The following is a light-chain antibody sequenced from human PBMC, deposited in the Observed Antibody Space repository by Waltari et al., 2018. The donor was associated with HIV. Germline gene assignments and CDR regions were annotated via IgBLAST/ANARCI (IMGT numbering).Light chain of an antibody. CDR1: QSVSSGF. CDR3: HQDGSATYT. CDR2: GAA. Sequence: EIVLTQSPATLSLSPGDRATLSCRASQSVSSGFLAWYQQKRGQAPRLLIYGAATRAKGIPDRFSGGGSGTDFTLTISSLDPEDFAVYYCHQDGSATYTFGQGTKLDIK. V-gene: IGKV3-20*01. J-gene: IGKJ2*01.